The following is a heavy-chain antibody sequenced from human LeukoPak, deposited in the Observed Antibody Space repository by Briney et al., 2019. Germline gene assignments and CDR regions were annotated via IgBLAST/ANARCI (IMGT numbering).Heavy chain of an antibody. CDR3: AMSVDTAMAVGGFDY. J-gene: IGHJ4*02. CDR1: GGSFSGYY. D-gene: IGHD5-18*01. V-gene: IGHV4-34*01. Sequence: SETLSHTCAVYGGSFSGYYWSWIRQPPGKGLEWIGEINHSGSTNYNPSLKSRVTISVDTSKNQFSLKLSSVTAADTAVYYCAMSVDTAMAVGGFDYWGQGTLVTVSS. CDR2: INHSGST.